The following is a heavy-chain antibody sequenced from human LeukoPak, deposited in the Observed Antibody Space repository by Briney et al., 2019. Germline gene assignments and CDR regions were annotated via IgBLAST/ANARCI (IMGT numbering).Heavy chain of an antibody. Sequence: ASVKVSCKASGYTFTGFFMHWVRQAPGQGLDWMGWINPNIGDAYYAQKFQGRVTMTRDRSINTAYMELSRLTSDDPAVYYCARMDLDGGDSIGFDSWGQGTLVTVSS. D-gene: IGHD2-21*02. J-gene: IGHJ5*01. CDR2: INPNIGDA. V-gene: IGHV1-2*02. CDR1: GYTFTGFF. CDR3: ARMDLDGGDSIGFDS.